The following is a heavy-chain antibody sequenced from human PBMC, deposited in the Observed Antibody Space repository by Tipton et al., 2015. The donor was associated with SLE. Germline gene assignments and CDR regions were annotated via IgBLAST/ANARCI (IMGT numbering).Heavy chain of an antibody. J-gene: IGHJ3*02. D-gene: IGHD3-22*01. V-gene: IGHV4-59*08. CDR3: ARRTTRSSGYFGAFDI. CDR1: DDSISGYY. CDR2: IGHSGST. Sequence: TLSLTCTVSDDSISGYYWSWIRQPPGKGLEWIGYIGHSGSTNYNPSLNSRVTMSIDTSKNQFSLKLSCVTAAETAVYYCARRTTRSSGYFGAFDIWGQGTMVTVSS.